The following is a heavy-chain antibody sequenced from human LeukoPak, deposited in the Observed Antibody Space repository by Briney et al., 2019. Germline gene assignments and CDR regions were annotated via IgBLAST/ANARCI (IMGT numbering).Heavy chain of an antibody. D-gene: IGHD4-11*01. CDR2: IYHSGST. J-gene: IGHJ4*02. CDR3: ARVLDHDYSDLFFDY. CDR1: GGSISSSSYY. Sequence: NPSETLSLTCTVSGGSISSSSYYWGWIRQPPGKGLEWIGSIYHSGSTYYNPSLKSRVTISVDTSKNQFSLKLSSVTAADTAVYYCARVLDHDYSDLFFDYWGQGTLVTVSS. V-gene: IGHV4-39*07.